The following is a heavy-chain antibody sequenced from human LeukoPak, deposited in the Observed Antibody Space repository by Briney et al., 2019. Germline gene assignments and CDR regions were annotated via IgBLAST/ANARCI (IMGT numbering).Heavy chain of an antibody. J-gene: IGHJ3*02. CDR1: GGSISSYY. CDR3: AAANGAFDI. CDR2: IYYSGST. D-gene: IGHD2-8*01. Sequence: SETLSLTCTVSGGSISSYYWSWIRQPPGKGLEWTGYIYYSGSTNYNPSLKSRVTISVDTSKNQFSLKLSSVTAADTAVYYCAAANGAFDIWGQGTMVTVSS. V-gene: IGHV4-59*08.